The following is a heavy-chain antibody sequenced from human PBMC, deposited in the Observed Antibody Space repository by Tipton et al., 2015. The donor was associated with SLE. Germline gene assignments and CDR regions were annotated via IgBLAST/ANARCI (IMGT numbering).Heavy chain of an antibody. V-gene: IGHV4-61*10. CDR2: IYYSGST. D-gene: IGHD1-26*01. CDR1: GGSISSGSYY. J-gene: IGHJ3*02. CDR3: ARSIVGATYAFDI. Sequence: TLSLTCTVSGGSISSGSYYWSWIRQPAGKGLEWIGYIYYSGSTNYNPSLKSRVTISVDTSKNQFSLKLSSVTAADTAVYYCARSIVGATYAFDIWGQGTMVTVSS.